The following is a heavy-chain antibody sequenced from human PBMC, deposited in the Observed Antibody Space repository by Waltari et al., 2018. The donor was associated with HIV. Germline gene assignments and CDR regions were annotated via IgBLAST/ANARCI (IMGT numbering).Heavy chain of an antibody. D-gene: IGHD3-22*01. J-gene: IGHJ3*02. CDR3: ARTYHYDSSGPDAFDI. Sequence: EVQLVESGGGLVQPGGSLRLSCAASGFTFSDHYMDWVRQAPGKGLEWVGGTRSKANSYTTEYAASVKGRFTISRDDSKNSLYLQMNSLKTEDTAVYYCARTYHYDSSGPDAFDIWGQGTMVTVSS. CDR1: GFTFSDHY. V-gene: IGHV3-72*01. CDR2: TRSKANSYTT.